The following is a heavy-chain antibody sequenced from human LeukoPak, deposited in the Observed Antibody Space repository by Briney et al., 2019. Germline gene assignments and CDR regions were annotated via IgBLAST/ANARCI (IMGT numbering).Heavy chain of an antibody. D-gene: IGHD3-22*01. CDR1: GGSISSGGYS. Sequence: PSQTLSLTCAVSGGSISSGGYSWGWIRQPPGQGLEWIVYMYHSGTTHYNPSLKSRVTISVDRSKNQFSLKLSSVTAADTAVYYCVRGYYYDSSGYWVRAFDIWGQGTMVTVSS. CDR2: MYHSGTT. CDR3: VRGYYYDSSGYWVRAFDI. J-gene: IGHJ3*02. V-gene: IGHV4-30-2*01.